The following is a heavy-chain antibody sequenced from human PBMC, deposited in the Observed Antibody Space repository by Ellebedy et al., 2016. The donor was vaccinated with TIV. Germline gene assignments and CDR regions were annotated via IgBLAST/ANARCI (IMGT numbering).Heavy chain of an antibody. J-gene: IGHJ4*02. Sequence: LSLTCAASGLTFSSHAMSWVRPAPGQGLEWVSGINANGVSIAYADSVKRRFTISSDNSKHTLFLQMNSLRAEDTAVYYSASSRYHYYLGNTIFAYWGQGALVTVSS. CDR3: ASSRYHYYLGNTIFAY. D-gene: IGHD3-10*01. CDR2: INANGVSI. V-gene: IGHV3-23*01. CDR1: GLTFSSHA.